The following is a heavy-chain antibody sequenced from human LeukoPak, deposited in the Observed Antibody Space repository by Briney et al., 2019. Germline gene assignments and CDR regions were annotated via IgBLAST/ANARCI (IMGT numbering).Heavy chain of an antibody. CDR1: GYSISSGYF. J-gene: IGHJ5*02. Sequence: PSETLSLTCTVSGYSISSGYFWGWLRQPPRKRLEWIGSFYHIGSTNYNQPLRSRVTISVDTSKNQFSLNLSSVTAADKAVYFCARHDFYSNYPNNWFDPWGQGTLVTISS. V-gene: IGHV4-38-2*02. CDR3: ARHDFYSNYPNNWFDP. D-gene: IGHD4-11*01. CDR2: FYHIGST.